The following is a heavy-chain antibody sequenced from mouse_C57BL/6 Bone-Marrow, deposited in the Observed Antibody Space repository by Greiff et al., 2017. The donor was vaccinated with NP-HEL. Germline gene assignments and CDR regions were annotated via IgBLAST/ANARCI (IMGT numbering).Heavy chain of an antibody. CDR2: IDPETGGI. J-gene: IGHJ2*01. CDR1: GYTFTDYE. Sequence: VKLMESGAELVRPGASVSLSCKASGYTFTDYEMHWVKQTPVHGLEWIGAIDPETGGIAYNHQFKGKAILTSVKSSTSAYLVLRILTSDAAAVYYCTRLGGFDGGCWGQGTTLTVAS. D-gene: IGHD1-1*01. CDR3: TRLGGFDGGC. V-gene: IGHV1-15*01.